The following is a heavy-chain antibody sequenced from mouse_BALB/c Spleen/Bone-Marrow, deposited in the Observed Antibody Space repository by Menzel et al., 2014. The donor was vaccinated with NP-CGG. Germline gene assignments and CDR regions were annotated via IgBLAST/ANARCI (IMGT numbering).Heavy chain of an antibody. D-gene: IGHD2-14*01. V-gene: IGHV1-18*01. Sequence: EVQRVESGAELVKPGASVKISCKASGYTFTDYNMDWVKQSHGKSLEWIGDINPNYDSTSYNQKFKGKATLTVDKSSSTAYMDLRSLTAEDTAVYDCARRGYRYDAWFAYWGQGTLVTVAA. CDR2: INPNYDST. CDR1: GYTFTDYN. CDR3: ARRGYRYDAWFAY. J-gene: IGHJ3*01.